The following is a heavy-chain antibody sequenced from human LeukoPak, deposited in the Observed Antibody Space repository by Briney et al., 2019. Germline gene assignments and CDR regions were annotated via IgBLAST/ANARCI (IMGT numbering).Heavy chain of an antibody. Sequence: PGGSLRLSCAASGFTFSSYGMHWVRQAPGKGLEWVAVISYDGSNKYYADSVKGRFTISRDNSKNTLYLQMNSLRAEDTAVYYCARPNDGDYRYAFDIWGQGTMVTVSS. V-gene: IGHV3-30*03. CDR2: ISYDGSNK. CDR1: GFTFSSYG. D-gene: IGHD4-17*01. J-gene: IGHJ3*02. CDR3: ARPNDGDYRYAFDI.